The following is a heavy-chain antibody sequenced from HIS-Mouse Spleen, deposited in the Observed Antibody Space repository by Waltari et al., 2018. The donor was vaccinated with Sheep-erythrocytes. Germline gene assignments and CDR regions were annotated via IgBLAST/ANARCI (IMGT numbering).Heavy chain of an antibody. D-gene: IGHD3-3*01. CDR1: GFSLSTSGVG. Sequence: QITLKESGPTLVKPTQTLTLTCTFSGFSLSTSGVGVGWIRQPPGPALEWLALIYWDDDKRYSPSLKSRLTITKDTSKNQVVLTMTNMDPVDTATYYCAHVSENYDFWSGYYGYNWFDPWGQGTLVTVSS. V-gene: IGHV2-5*02. CDR2: IYWDDDK. J-gene: IGHJ5*02. CDR3: AHVSENYDFWSGYYGYNWFDP.